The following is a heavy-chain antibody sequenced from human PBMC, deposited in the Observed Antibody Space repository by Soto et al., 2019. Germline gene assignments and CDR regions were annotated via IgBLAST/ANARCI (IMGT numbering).Heavy chain of an antibody. J-gene: IGHJ4*02. V-gene: IGHV4-34*01. Sequence: SETLSLTCAVYGGSFSGYYWSWIRQPPGKGLEWIGEINHSGSTNYNPSLKSRVTISVDTSKNQFSLKLSSVTAADTAVYYFARDSFIRDSLAAAGTYYFDYWGQGTLVTVSS. CDR1: GGSFSGYY. CDR3: ARDSFIRDSLAAAGTYYFDY. CDR2: INHSGST. D-gene: IGHD6-13*01.